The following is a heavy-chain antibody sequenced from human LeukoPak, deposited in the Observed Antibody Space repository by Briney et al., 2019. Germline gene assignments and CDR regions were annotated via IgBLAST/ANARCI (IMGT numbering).Heavy chain of an antibody. CDR1: GGSISSSSYY. J-gene: IGHJ5*02. CDR2: IYYSGST. Sequence: SETLSLTCTVSGGSISSSSYYWGWIRHPPGKGLEWIGSIYYSGSTYYNPSLKSRVTISVDTSKNQFSLKLSSVTAADTAVYYCATQNYDFWSGSTRGWFDPWGQGTLVTVSS. V-gene: IGHV4-39*01. D-gene: IGHD3-3*01. CDR3: ATQNYDFWSGSTRGWFDP.